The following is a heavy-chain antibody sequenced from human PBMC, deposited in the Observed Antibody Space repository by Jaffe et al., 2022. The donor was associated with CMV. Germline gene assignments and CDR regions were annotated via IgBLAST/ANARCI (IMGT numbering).Heavy chain of an antibody. J-gene: IGHJ6*02. D-gene: IGHD1-26*01. Sequence: EVQLLESGGGLVQPGGSLRLSCAASGFTFSSYAMSWVRQAPGKGLEWVSAISGSGGSTYYADSVKGRFTISRDNSKNTLYLQMNSLRAEDTAVYYCAKDQFPSRARKRDEYSGSYRPNWGPYFYYGMDVWGQGTTVTVSS. CDR2: ISGSGGST. CDR3: AKDQFPSRARKRDEYSGSYRPNWGPYFYYGMDV. CDR1: GFTFSSYA. V-gene: IGHV3-23*01.